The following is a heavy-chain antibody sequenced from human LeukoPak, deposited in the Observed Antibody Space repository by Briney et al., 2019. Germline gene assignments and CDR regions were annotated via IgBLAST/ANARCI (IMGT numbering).Heavy chain of an antibody. CDR3: ARDAFYGDYSYFDS. D-gene: IGHD4-17*01. CDR1: GGTFSSYA. CDR2: IIPIFGTA. V-gene: IGHV1-69*01. J-gene: IGHJ4*02. Sequence: SVKVSSKASGGTFSSYAISWVRQAPGQGLEWMGGIIPIFGTANYAQKFQGRVTITADESTSTAYMELSSLTSEDTAVYYCARDAFYGDYSYFDSWGQGTLVTVSS.